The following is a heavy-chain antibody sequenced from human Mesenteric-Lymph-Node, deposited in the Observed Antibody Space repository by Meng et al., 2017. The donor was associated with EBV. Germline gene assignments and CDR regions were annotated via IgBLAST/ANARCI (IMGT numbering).Heavy chain of an antibody. D-gene: IGHD3-10*01. CDR2: IYRGGTT. Sequence: ESAGSFIQLGASLRLACAASGFIVNSNYMSWVRQAPGKGLEWVAVIYRGGTTHYADSVKGRFTISRDDSKNTLYLQMNGLRAEDTAVYYCATPYLRLDYWGRGTLVTVSS. V-gene: IGHV3-53*01. J-gene: IGHJ4*02. CDR1: GFIVNSNY. CDR3: ATPYLRLDY.